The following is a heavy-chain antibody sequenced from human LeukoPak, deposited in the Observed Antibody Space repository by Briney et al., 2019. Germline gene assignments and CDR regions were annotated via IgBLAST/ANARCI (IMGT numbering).Heavy chain of an antibody. CDR3: ARDRLYSGSYPDVFDI. CDR2: SYYSGST. J-gene: IGHJ3*02. Sequence: SETLSLTCTVSGGSISSSTYYWGWIRQPPGKGLEWIGTSYYSGSTYYNPSLKGRVTILVDTSKNQFSLKLSSVTAADTAVYYCARDRLYSGSYPDVFDIWGQGTMVTVSS. CDR1: GGSISSSTYY. D-gene: IGHD1-26*01. V-gene: IGHV4-39*07.